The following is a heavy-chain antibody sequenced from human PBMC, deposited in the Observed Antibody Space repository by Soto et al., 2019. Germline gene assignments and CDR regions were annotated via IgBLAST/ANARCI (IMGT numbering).Heavy chain of an antibody. D-gene: IGHD3-10*01. Sequence: PSETLSLTCTGSGGSSSSSIFYWGWIRQPPGRGLEWIGSIYYSGSTYYNPSLKSRITISQDMSRNQVSLKLRSVTASDTAVYYCARHRGPTGPNYWGQGTLVTVSS. CDR2: IYYSGST. CDR1: GGSSSSSIFY. J-gene: IGHJ4*02. V-gene: IGHV4-39*01. CDR3: ARHRGPTGPNY.